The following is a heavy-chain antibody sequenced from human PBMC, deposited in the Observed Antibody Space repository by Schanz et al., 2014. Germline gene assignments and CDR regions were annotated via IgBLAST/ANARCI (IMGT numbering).Heavy chain of an antibody. V-gene: IGHV1-46*01. Sequence: QVQLVQSGAEVKKPGASVKVSCKASGYTFTDYGLSWVRQAPGQGLEWMGIINLSGGSTNNAQKFQGRLTMTRDTSTSTVYMELSSLRSEDTAVHYCARGRGFYDYWGQGTLXTVSS. J-gene: IGHJ4*02. CDR1: GYTFTDYG. CDR2: INLSGGST. D-gene: IGHD3-10*01. CDR3: ARGRGFYDY.